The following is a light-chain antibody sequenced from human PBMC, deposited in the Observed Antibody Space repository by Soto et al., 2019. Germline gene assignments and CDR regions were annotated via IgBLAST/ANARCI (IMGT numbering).Light chain of an antibody. CDR2: GAS. Sequence: EIVMAQSPATLSVSPGERATLSCRASQSVSSNLAWYQQKPGQAPRPLISGASTRATGIPARFSGSGSETEFTLTISSLQSEDFAVYYCQQYNNWPRTFGQGTKVEIK. CDR3: QQYNNWPRT. J-gene: IGKJ1*01. V-gene: IGKV3-15*01. CDR1: QSVSSN.